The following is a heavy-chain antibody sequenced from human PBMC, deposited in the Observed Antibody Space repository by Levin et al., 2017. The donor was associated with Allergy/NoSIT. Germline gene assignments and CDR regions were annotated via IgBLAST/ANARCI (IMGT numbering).Heavy chain of an antibody. CDR2: ISYDGSNK. CDR1: GFTFSSYA. Sequence: GGSLRLSCAASGFTFSSYAMHWVRQAPGKGLEWVAVISYDGSNKYYADSVKGRFTISRDNSKNTLYLQMNSLRAEDTAVYYCAGGFPGYCSGGSCYPIDYWGQGTLVTVSS. D-gene: IGHD2-15*01. CDR3: AGGFPGYCSGGSCYPIDY. V-gene: IGHV3-30-3*01. J-gene: IGHJ4*02.